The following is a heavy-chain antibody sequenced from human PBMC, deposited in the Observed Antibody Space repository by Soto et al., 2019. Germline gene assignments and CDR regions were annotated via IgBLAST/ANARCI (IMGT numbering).Heavy chain of an antibody. D-gene: IGHD3-9*01. CDR2: ISGSSTTI. V-gene: IGHV3-48*01. J-gene: IGHJ2*01. CDR3: ARHLHSYDISYFDL. CDR1: GLTFSSHS. Sequence: EVQLVESGGGLVQPGGSLRLSCAASGLTFSSHSMNWVRQAPGKGLEWVSYISGSSTTIYYADSVKGRFTISRDNAKNSLYLQMNSLRAEDTAVYYCARHLHSYDISYFDLWGRGTLVTVSS.